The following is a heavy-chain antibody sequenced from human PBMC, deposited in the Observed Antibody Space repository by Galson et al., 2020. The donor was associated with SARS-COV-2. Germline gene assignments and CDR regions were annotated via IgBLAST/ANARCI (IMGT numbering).Heavy chain of an antibody. CDR2: IHYTGST. Sequence: ASETLSLTCTVSGGSIRSYYWSWIRQPPGKGLEWIGYIHYTGSTNYNPSLKSRVTILVDTSKNQFSLRLSSVTAADTAVYYCARGRGVTQYFFDYWGQGTLVTVSS. CDR1: GGSIRSYY. V-gene: IGHV4-59*01. J-gene: IGHJ4*02. D-gene: IGHD3-3*01. CDR3: ARGRGVTQYFFDY.